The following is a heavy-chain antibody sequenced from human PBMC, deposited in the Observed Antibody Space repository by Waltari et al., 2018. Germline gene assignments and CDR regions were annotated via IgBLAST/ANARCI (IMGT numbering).Heavy chain of an antibody. Sequence: VRQAPGKGLEWVSSITSSGTSPCYADSVKGRFTISRDNSKNTLYLQMNSLRAEDTALYYCAKRDSSSSLGPNNLGFWGQGTLVTVSS. J-gene: IGHJ4*02. V-gene: IGHV3-23*01. D-gene: IGHD6-19*01. CDR3: AKRDSSSSLGPNNLGF. CDR2: ITSSGTSP.